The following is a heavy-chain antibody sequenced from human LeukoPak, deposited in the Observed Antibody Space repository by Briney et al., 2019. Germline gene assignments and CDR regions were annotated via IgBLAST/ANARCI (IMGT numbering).Heavy chain of an antibody. V-gene: IGHV3-11*01. D-gene: IGHD1-26*01. J-gene: IGHJ4*02. CDR1: GFTFSDYY. CDR3: ARAGIVGAATESPFDS. Sequence: PGGSLRLSCAASGFTFSDYYMSWIRQAPGKGLEWLSYISSSGSSIYSADSVKGRFTISRDNAKNSLYLQMNSLRAGDTAVYYCARAGIVGAATESPFDSWGQGTLVTVSS. CDR2: ISSSGSSI.